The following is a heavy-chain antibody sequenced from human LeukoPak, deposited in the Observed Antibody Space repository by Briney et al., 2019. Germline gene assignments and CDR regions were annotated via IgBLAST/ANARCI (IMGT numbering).Heavy chain of an antibody. CDR2: INRDGSST. CDR3: ARGSGYYSYDAFDI. V-gene: IGHV3-74*01. Sequence: PGGSLRLSCAASGFTFSSYWTHWVRQVPGKGLVWVSRINRDGSSTSYADSVKGRFTISRDNAKNTLYLQMNSLRAEDTAVYYCARGSGYYSYDAFDIWGQGTMVTVSP. CDR1: GFTFSSYW. D-gene: IGHD3-22*01. J-gene: IGHJ3*02.